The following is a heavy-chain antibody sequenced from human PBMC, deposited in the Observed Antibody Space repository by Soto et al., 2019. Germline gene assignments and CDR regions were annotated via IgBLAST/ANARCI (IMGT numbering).Heavy chain of an antibody. Sequence: QVQLQQWGAGLLKPSETLSLTCAVYGGSFSGYYWSWIRQPPGKGLEWIGAIHHSGSTNYNPSIKSRVTISVDTSQNQFSLKLSSVTAADTAVYYCARGTSTGTLNWGQGTLVTVSS. V-gene: IGHV4-34*01. D-gene: IGHD4-17*01. CDR3: ARGTSTGTLN. CDR1: GGSFSGYY. J-gene: IGHJ4*02. CDR2: IHHSGST.